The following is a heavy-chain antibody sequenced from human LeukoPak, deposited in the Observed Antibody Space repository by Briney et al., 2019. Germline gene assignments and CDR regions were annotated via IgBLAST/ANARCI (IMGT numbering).Heavy chain of an antibody. CDR1: GFTFSSYW. V-gene: IGHV3-7*01. Sequence: PGGSLRLSCAASGFTFSSYWMSWVRQAPGKGLEWVANIKKDGSEKYYVDSVKGRFTISRDNAKKSLYLQMNSLRAEDTAVYYCASRAAATTVWFDPWGQGTLVTVSS. CDR2: IKKDGSEK. J-gene: IGHJ5*02. D-gene: IGHD1-1*01. CDR3: ASRAAATTVWFDP.